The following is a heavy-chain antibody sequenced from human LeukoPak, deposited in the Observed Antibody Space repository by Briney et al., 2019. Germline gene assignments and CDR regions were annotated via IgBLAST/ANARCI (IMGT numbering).Heavy chain of an antibody. CDR1: GYTFTDYY. CDR3: ARARYGGNQIDY. Sequence: ASVKVSCKVSGYTFTDYYMHWVRQAPGQGLEWMGIINPSGGSTTYAQKFQGRVTVTRDTSTSTVYMELSSLRSEDTAMYYCARARYGGNQIDYWGQGTLVTVSS. J-gene: IGHJ4*02. V-gene: IGHV1-46*01. D-gene: IGHD4/OR15-4a*01. CDR2: INPSGGST.